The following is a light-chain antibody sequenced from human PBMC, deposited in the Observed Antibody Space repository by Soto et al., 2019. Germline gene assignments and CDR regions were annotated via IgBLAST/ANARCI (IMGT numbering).Light chain of an antibody. Sequence: QMTQSPSSLSASVGDRVTITWHVMHNISSYLNWYQQKLGKVPKLLIYAAFSLQSGVPSRFRGSGSGTDFTLTISSLQPEDFATDYWQQSYSTRWPFGQGTKV. CDR2: AAF. CDR1: HNISSY. V-gene: IGKV1-39*01. J-gene: IGKJ1*01. CDR3: QQSYSTRWP.